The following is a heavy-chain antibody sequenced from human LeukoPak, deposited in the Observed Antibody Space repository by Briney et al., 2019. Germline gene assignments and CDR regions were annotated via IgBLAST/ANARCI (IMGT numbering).Heavy chain of an antibody. CDR3: ARDDDSSGYYLY. D-gene: IGHD3-22*01. CDR1: GGTFSSYA. Sequence: ASVKVSCKASGGTFSSYAISWVRQAPGQGLEWMGGIIPIFGTANYAQKFQGRVTITADESTSTAYMELSSLRSEDTAVYYSARDDDSSGYYLYWGQGTLVTVSS. V-gene: IGHV1-69*13. J-gene: IGHJ4*02. CDR2: IIPIFGTA.